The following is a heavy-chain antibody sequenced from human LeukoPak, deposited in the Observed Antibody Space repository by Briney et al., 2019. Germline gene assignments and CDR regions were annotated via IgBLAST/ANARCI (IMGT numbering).Heavy chain of an antibody. J-gene: IGHJ4*02. Sequence: GGSLRLSCAASGFTFSSYAMHWVRQAPGKGLEWVAVISYDGSNKYYADSVKGRFTISRDNSKNTLYLQMNSLRAEDTAVNYCAREGYSSGWFSGREVGAFDYWGQGTLVTVSS. CDR2: ISYDGSNK. D-gene: IGHD6-19*01. CDR3: AREGYSSGWFSGREVGAFDY. CDR1: GFTFSSYA. V-gene: IGHV3-30*04.